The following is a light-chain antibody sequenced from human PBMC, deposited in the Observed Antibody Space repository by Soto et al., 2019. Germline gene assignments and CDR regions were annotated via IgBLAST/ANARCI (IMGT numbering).Light chain of an antibody. CDR2: AAS. J-gene: IGKJ2*01. V-gene: IGKV1-39*01. Sequence: DIQMTQSPSSLSASVGDRVTITCRASQSISRYLNWYQQKPGKAPKLLIYAASSLQGGVPSRFSGSGSGTDFTLTFSSLQPEDFATYYCQQSYSTPPGTFGQGTKLEIK. CDR1: QSISRY. CDR3: QQSYSTPPGT.